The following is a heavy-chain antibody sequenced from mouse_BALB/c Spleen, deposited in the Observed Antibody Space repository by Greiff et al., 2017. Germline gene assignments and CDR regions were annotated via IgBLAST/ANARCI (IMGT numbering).Heavy chain of an antibody. J-gene: IGHJ3*01. CDR3: ARWTTASFAY. D-gene: IGHD1-2*01. CDR1: GFTFSSYA. Sequence: DVHLVESGGGLVKPGGSLKLSCAASGFTFSSYAMSWVRQTPEKRLEWVASISSGGSTYYPDSVKGRFTISRDNARNILYLQMSSLRSEDTAMYYCARWTTASFAYWGQGTLVTVSA. V-gene: IGHV5-6-5*01. CDR2: ISSGGST.